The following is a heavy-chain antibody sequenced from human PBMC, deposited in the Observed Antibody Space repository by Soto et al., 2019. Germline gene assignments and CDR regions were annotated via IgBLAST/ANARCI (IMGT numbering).Heavy chain of an antibody. J-gene: IGHJ6*02. CDR2: IYRSGAT. CDR1: GFTVTSNY. D-gene: IGHD3-10*01. V-gene: IGHV3-53*01. Sequence: RGSLRLSCAASGFTVTSNYMTWVRQAPGKGLEWVSVIYRSGATYYPDSVRGRFTASRDYSHNTLYLQMDSLRVEDTAVYYCARDSGMIRGSYGVDVWGPGTTVTVSS. CDR3: ARDSGMIRGSYGVDV.